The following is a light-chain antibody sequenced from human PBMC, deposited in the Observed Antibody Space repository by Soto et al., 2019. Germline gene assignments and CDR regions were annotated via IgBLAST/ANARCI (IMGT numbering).Light chain of an antibody. CDR2: AAS. CDR3: QQAHSFPLT. CDR1: QDISTW. Sequence: IQMTQSPSSVSASVGDRVSITCRASQDISTWLAWYQQKPGKVPKLLIAAASNLQNGVPSRFSGSGSGTDFTLTISSLQPEDFATYYCQQAHSFPLTFGGGTKVEIK. V-gene: IGKV1-12*01. J-gene: IGKJ4*01.